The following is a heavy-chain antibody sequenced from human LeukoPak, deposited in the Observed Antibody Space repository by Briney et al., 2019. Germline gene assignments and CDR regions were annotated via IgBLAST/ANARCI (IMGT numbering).Heavy chain of an antibody. CDR1: GFTFNNYG. CDR3: AKGEFDGGDYGLSDY. D-gene: IGHD4-17*01. Sequence: GGSLRLSCAASGFTFNNYGMHWVRQAPGKGLEWVALIQPDGNDKYYTDSVKGRFTISRDNSKNTLYLQMNSLRAEDTAVYYCAKGEFDGGDYGLSDYWGQGTLVTVSS. CDR2: IQPDGNDK. V-gene: IGHV3-30*02. J-gene: IGHJ4*02.